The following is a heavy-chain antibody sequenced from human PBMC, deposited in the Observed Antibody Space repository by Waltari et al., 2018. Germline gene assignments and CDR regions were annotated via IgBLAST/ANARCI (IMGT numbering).Heavy chain of an antibody. CDR3: ARGMGVKRWLLLRRRWFDP. D-gene: IGHD3-22*01. V-gene: IGHV4-34*01. CDR2: INHSGST. CDR1: GGSFSGYY. Sequence: QVQLQQWGAGLLKPSATLSLTCAVYGGSFSGYYWSWIRPPPGTGLEWIGEINHSGSTNYNPSLKSRVTISVDTSKNQFSLKLSSVTAADTAVYYCARGMGVKRWLLLRRRWFDPWGQGTLVTVSS. J-gene: IGHJ5*02.